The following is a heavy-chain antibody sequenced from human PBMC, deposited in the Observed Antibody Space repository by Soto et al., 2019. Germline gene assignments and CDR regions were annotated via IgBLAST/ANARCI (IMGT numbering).Heavy chain of an antibody. J-gene: IGHJ6*04. D-gene: IGHD3-10*01. Sequence: LEILSLRCTVAGGSISSYYWSWIRQPPGKGLEWIGYIYYSGSTNYNPSLKSRVTISVDTSKNQFSLKLSSVTAADTAVYYCARGPRGLFSVWGKGTTVTVSS. V-gene: IGHV4-59*08. CDR3: ARGPRGLFSV. CDR2: IYYSGST. CDR1: GGSISSYY.